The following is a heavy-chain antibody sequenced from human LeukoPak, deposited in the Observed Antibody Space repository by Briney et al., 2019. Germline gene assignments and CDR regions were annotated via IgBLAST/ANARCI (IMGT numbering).Heavy chain of an antibody. V-gene: IGHV4-59*01. D-gene: IGHD3-10*01. CDR1: GGSISSYY. J-gene: IGHJ4*02. CDR3: ARGGGEWFGTSDY. Sequence: SETLSLTCTVSGGSISSYYWSWIRQPPGKGLEWIGYIYYSGSTNYNPSLKSRVTISLDTSKNQFSLRLSSVTAADTAVYCCARGGGEWFGTSDYWGQGTLVTVSS. CDR2: IYYSGST.